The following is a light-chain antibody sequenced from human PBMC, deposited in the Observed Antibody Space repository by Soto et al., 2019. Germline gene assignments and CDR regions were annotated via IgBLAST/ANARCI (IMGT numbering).Light chain of an antibody. Sequence: EIVLTQSPGTLSLSPGERATLFCRASQSVNGNYLAWYQQKPGQAPRLLIYGASTRATGIPDRFSGSGSETDFTLTISRLEPEDFAVYYCQQYGSSPLLTFGGGTKVEIK. CDR2: GAS. CDR3: QQYGSSPLLT. J-gene: IGKJ4*01. V-gene: IGKV3-20*01. CDR1: QSVNGNY.